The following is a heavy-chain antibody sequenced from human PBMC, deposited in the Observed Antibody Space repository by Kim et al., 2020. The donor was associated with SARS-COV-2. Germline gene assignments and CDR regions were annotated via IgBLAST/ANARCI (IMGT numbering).Heavy chain of an antibody. CDR2: ISYDGSNK. J-gene: IGHJ5*01. CDR1: GFSFSSYG. CDR3: AKDQALSTNWFDP. V-gene: IGHV3-30*18. Sequence: GGSLRLSCAASGFSFSSYGMHWVRQAPGKGLEWVAVISYDGSNKYYADSVKGRFTISRDNSKNTLYLQMNSLRAEDTAVYYCAKDQALSTNWFDPWGQGT. D-gene: IGHD2-2*01.